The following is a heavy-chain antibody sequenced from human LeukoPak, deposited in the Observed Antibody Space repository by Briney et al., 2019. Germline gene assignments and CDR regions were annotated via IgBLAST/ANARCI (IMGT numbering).Heavy chain of an antibody. CDR3: VRGLSGYYYDSSGYYCIAY. Sequence: ASVKVSCKASGYTFTSYYMHWVRQAPGQGLEWMGIINPSGGSTSYAQKFQGRVTMTRDTSTSTVYMELSSLRSEDTAVYYCVRGLSGYYYDSSGYYCIAYWGQGTLVTVSS. D-gene: IGHD3-22*01. V-gene: IGHV1-46*01. CDR1: GYTFTSYY. J-gene: IGHJ4*02. CDR2: INPSGGST.